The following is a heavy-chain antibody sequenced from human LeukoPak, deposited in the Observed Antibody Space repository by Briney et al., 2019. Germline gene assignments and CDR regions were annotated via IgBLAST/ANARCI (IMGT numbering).Heavy chain of an antibody. D-gene: IGHD2-21*02. CDR2: IYYSGST. V-gene: IGHV4-59*01. CDR1: GGSISSYY. J-gene: IGHJ4*02. Sequence: SETLSLTCIVSGGSISSYYWSWIRQSPGKGLEWIGHIYYSGSTNYNPSLKSRVTISVDTSKNQFSLKLTSVTAADTAVYYCARAPGVVTVFDYWGQGTLVTVSS. CDR3: ARAPGVVTVFDY.